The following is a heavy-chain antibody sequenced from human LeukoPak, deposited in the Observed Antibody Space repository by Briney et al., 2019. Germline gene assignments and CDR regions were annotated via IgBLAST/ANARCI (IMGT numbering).Heavy chain of an antibody. CDR1: GFTFSNYG. V-gene: IGHV3-33*06. D-gene: IGHD3-22*01. J-gene: IGHJ4*02. CDR2: IWYDGSDK. CDR3: EKDGPLRHSSGYRFDY. Sequence: PGGSLRLSCAASGFTFSNYGMHWVRQAPGKGLEWVAVIWYDGSDKYYVDSVKGRFTISRDNSKNTLYLQMNSLRAEDTAVYYCEKDGPLRHSSGYRFDYWGQGTLVTVSS.